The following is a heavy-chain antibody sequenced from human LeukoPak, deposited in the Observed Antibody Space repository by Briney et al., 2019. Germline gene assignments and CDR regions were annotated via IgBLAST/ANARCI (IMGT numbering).Heavy chain of an antibody. Sequence: RGSLRLSCAASGFTFSSYGMHWVRQAPGKGLVWVSRINSDGSSTSYADSVKGRFTISRDNAKNTLYLQMNSLRAEDTAVYYCASISSSLIDYWGQGTLVTVSS. CDR2: INSDGSST. J-gene: IGHJ4*02. CDR1: GFTFSSYG. CDR3: ASISSSLIDY. V-gene: IGHV3-74*01. D-gene: IGHD6-6*01.